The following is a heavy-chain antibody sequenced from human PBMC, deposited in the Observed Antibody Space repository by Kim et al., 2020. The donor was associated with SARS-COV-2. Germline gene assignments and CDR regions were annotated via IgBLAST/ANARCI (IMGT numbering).Heavy chain of an antibody. V-gene: IGHV3-23*03. D-gene: IGHD5-12*01. CDR1: GFAISTYS. CDR2: IYGHGRTK. J-gene: IGHJ4*02. Sequence: GGSLRLSCAASGFAISTYSMNWVRQAPGKGPEWVSIIYGHGRTKYYADSVKGRFTISKDDSKNTVFLQMNSLRGEDTAMYYCAKDRVVDGGYEIDYWGQGTLVTVSS. CDR3: AKDRVVDGGYEIDY.